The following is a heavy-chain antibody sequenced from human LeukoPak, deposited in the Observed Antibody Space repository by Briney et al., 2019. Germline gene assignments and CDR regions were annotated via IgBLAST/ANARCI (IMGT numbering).Heavy chain of an antibody. CDR1: GFTFSSYW. CDR2: INHNGNVN. D-gene: IGHD3-10*01. CDR3: ARGGGLDV. J-gene: IGHJ6*02. V-gene: IGHV3-7*03. Sequence: GGSLRLSCAASGFTFSSYWMNCARQAPGKGLEWVASINHNGNVNYYVDSVKGRFTISKDNAKNSLYLQKSNLRAEDTAVYFCARGGGLDVWGQGATVTVSS.